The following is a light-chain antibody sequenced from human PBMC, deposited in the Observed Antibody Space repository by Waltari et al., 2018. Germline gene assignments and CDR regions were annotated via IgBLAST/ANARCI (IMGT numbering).Light chain of an antibody. J-gene: IGKJ4*01. V-gene: IGKV3-20*01. CDR2: GAS. Sequence: EIVLMQSPGTLSLSPGERATLSCRASQSISGSWLAWYQQKPGQAPRLLMYGASSRATAIPDRFSGSGSGTDFTLTISRLEPEDFAVYYCQQYDASSVTFGGGTKVEIK. CDR1: QSISGSW. CDR3: QQYDASSVT.